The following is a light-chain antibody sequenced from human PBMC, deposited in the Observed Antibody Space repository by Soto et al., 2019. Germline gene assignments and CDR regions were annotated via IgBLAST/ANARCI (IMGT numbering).Light chain of an antibody. CDR3: HQYRGSQFT. J-gene: IGKJ3*01. V-gene: IGKV3-20*01. CDR2: GAS. Sequence: EIVLTQSPGTLSLSPGERATLSCRASQSVTSSYLAWSQQKPGQAPRVLFFGASSRAAGVPDRFSGSGSGTDFTLTISRLEPEDFAVYYCHQYRGSQFTFGPGTTVDIK. CDR1: QSVTSSY.